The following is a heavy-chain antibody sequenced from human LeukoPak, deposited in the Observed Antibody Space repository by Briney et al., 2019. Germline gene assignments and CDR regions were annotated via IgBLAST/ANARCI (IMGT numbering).Heavy chain of an antibody. D-gene: IGHD2-2*01. CDR3: AKLIVVVPAAPDLYYNGMDV. CDR2: ISYDGSNK. Sequence: PGGSLRLSCAASGFTFSSYAMHWVRQAPGKGLEWVAVISYDGSNKYYADSVKGRFTISRDNSKNTLYLQMNSLRAEDTAVYYCAKLIVVVPAAPDLYYNGMDVWGQGTTVTVSS. CDR1: GFTFSSYA. J-gene: IGHJ6*02. V-gene: IGHV3-30*18.